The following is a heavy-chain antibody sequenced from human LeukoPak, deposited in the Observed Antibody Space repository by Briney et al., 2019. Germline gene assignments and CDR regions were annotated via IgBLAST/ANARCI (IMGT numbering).Heavy chain of an antibody. CDR1: GFTFSSYG. D-gene: IGHD6-19*01. J-gene: IGHJ4*02. CDR2: IWYDGSNK. V-gene: IGHV3-33*01. CDR3: ARDSSGWYSTWFYFDY. Sequence: GGSLRLSCAASGFTFSSYGMHWVRQAPGKGLEWVAVIWYDGSNKYYADSVKGRFTISRDNSKNTLYLQMNSLRAEDTAVYHCARDSSGWYSTWFYFDYWGQGTLVTVSS.